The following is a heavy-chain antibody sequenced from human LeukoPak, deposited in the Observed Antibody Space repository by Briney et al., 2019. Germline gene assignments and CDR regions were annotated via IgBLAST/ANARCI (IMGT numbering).Heavy chain of an antibody. CDR3: ARVGDAYYGSGSYFDY. V-gene: IGHV1-8*03. J-gene: IGHJ4*02. CDR1: GYTFTSYD. CDR2: MNPNSGNT. D-gene: IGHD3-10*01. Sequence: ASVTVSFKASGYTFTSYDINWVRQATGQGLAWMGWMNPNSGNTGYAQKFQGRVTITRNTSISTAYMELSSLRSEDTAVYYCARVGDAYYGSGSYFDYWGQGTLVTVSS.